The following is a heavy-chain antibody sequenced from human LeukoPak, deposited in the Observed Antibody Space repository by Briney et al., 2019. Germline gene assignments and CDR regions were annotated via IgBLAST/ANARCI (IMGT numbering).Heavy chain of an antibody. D-gene: IGHD1-1*01. CDR2: INTNNVNR. Sequence: ASVKVSCKASGYTFTSYGINWVRQAPRQGLEWMGWINTNNVNRNYAQKLQGRVTMTTDTSTNTAYMELMSLTSDDTAVYYCARAGQLDYWGQGTLVTVSS. CDR1: GYTFTSYG. CDR3: ARAGQLDY. J-gene: IGHJ4*02. V-gene: IGHV1-18*01.